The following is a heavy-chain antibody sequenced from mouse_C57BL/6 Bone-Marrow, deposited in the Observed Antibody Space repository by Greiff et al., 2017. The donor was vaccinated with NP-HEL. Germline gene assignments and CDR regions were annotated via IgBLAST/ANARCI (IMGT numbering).Heavy chain of an antibody. CDR1: GFTFTDYY. J-gene: IGHJ2*01. Sequence: EVKLVESEAGLVQPGTSMKLSCTASGFTFTDYYMAWVRQGPEKGLEWVANINHDGSSTYYLDSFKGRFTFSGDNASNILYLQISSLTSEDTATYYCARDRHYGRYFDVWGKGTTLTVSS. D-gene: IGHD1-1*01. CDR2: INHDGSST. CDR3: ARDRHYGRYFDV. V-gene: IGHV5-16*01.